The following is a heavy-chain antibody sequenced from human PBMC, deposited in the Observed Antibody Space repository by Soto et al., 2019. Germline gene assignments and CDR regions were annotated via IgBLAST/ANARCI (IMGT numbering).Heavy chain of an antibody. D-gene: IGHD5-12*01. CDR2: ISSSGSTI. V-gene: IGHV3-11*01. J-gene: IGHJ4*02. CDR3: ARDFGDIVATDWSYFDY. CDR1: GFTFSDYY. Sequence: RRLSCAASGFTFSDYYMNWIRQAPGKGLEWVSYISSSGSTIYYADSVKGRFTISRDNAKNSLYLQMNSLRAEDTAVYYCARDFGDIVATDWSYFDYWGQGTLVTVSS.